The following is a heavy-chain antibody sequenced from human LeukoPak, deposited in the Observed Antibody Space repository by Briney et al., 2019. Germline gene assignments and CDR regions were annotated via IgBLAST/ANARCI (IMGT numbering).Heavy chain of an antibody. CDR3: ARRAGAYSHPYDY. CDR2: IYSDNT. D-gene: IGHD4/OR15-4a*01. CDR1: GFTLICCG. J-gene: IGHJ4*02. V-gene: IGHV3-33*08. Sequence: GGSLRLSCAASGFTLICCGMHWVRQAPGKGLEWVAFIYSDNTHYSDSVKGRFTISRDNSKNTLYLQMNSLRAEDTAVYYCARRAGAYSHPYDYWGQGTLVTVSS.